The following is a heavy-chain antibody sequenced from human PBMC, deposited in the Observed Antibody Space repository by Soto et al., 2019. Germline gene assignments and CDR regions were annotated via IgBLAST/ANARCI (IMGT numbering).Heavy chain of an antibody. D-gene: IGHD2-15*01. J-gene: IGHJ4*02. CDR2: INAGNGNT. CDR1: GYTFTSYA. Sequence: QVQLVQSGAEVKKPGASVKVSCKASGYTFTSYAMHWVRQAPRQRLEWMGWINAGNGNTKYSQKFQGRVTITRDTSASTAYMELSSLRSEDTGVYYCARGPGGPDGPGDYWGQGTLVTVSS. CDR3: ARGPGGPDGPGDY. V-gene: IGHV1-3*01.